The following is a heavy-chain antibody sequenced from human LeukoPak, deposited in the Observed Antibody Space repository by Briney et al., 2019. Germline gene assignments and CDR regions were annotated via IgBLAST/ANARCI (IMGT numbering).Heavy chain of an antibody. CDR2: ISGSGGST. CDR3: ARYCSSTSCSNYFDY. Sequence: GGSLRLSCAASGFTFSSYAMSWVRQAPGKGLEWVSAISGSGGSTYYADSVKGRFTISRDNSKNTLYLQMNSLRVEDTAVYYCARYCSSTSCSNYFDYWGQGTLVTVSS. J-gene: IGHJ4*02. D-gene: IGHD2-2*01. V-gene: IGHV3-23*01. CDR1: GFTFSSYA.